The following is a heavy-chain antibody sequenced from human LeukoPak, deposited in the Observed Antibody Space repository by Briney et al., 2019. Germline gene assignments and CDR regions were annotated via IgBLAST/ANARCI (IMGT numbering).Heavy chain of an antibody. J-gene: IGHJ4*02. CDR2: IKSKTECGTT. CDR3: TALTDYDFWSGYYIDY. D-gene: IGHD3-3*01. CDR1: GFTLSNAW. Sequence: SGGSLRLSCAAPGFTLSNAWMSWVRQAPGKGLEWVGRIKSKTECGTTDYAARVRCRFTISRDDSKYTLYLQMKSLKTEDTAVYYCTALTDYDFWSGYYIDYWGQGTLVTVSS. V-gene: IGHV3-15*01.